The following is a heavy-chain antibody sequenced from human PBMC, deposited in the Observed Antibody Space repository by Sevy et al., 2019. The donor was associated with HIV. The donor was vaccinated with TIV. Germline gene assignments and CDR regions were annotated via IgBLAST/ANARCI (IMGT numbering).Heavy chain of an antibody. J-gene: IGHJ4*02. CDR3: ARRYFDL. Sequence: GESLKISCAASGFTFDTYWMQWVRQAPGQGLEWVANIRQDGNEIYYADSVKGRFTISRDNAKESLYLQMSNLRVEDTGIYYCARRYFDLWGQGTLVTGLL. CDR1: GFTFDTYW. V-gene: IGHV3-7*01. CDR2: IRQDGNEI.